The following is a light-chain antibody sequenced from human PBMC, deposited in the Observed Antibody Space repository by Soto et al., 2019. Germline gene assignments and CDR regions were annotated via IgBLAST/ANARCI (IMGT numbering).Light chain of an antibody. CDR2: GAS. V-gene: IGKV3-20*01. J-gene: IGKJ1*01. CDR1: QSVSSNF. CDR3: QQYGTSPPT. Sequence: EIVLTQSPGTLSLSPGERATLSCKASQSVSSNFLAWYQRKPGQAPRLLIYGASYRATDIPYRFSGSGSGTDFTLNSTRLEPEDFAVYYCQQYGTSPPTFGQGTKVEI.